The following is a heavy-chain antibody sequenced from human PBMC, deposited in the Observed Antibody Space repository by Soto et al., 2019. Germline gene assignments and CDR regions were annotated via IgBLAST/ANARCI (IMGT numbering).Heavy chain of an antibody. J-gene: IGHJ6*02. V-gene: IGHV3-33*01. CDR1: GFTFSSYG. CDR2: IWYDGSNK. Sequence: QVQLVESGGGVVQPGRSLRLSCAASGFTFSSYGMHWVRQAPGKGLEWVAVIWYDGSNKYYADSVKGRFTISRDNSKNTLYLQMNSLRAEDTAVYYCARGAGTTDYYGMDVWGQGTTVTVSS. CDR3: ARGAGTTDYYGMDV. D-gene: IGHD1-7*01.